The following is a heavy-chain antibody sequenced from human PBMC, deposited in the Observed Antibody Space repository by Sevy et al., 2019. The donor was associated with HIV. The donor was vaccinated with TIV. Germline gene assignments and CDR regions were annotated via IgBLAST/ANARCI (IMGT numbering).Heavy chain of an antibody. V-gene: IGHV3-30*18. CDR1: GLSFSRHD. Sequence: GGSLRLSCVAAGLSFSRHDMHWARQAPGKGLEWVAVISNDGSDKEYAESVKGRFTVSRDNSKDTVYLQMNSLRRDDTAVYYCANSRGRYEGSSWLYYYYIMDVWGQGTTVTVSS. CDR2: ISNDGSDK. J-gene: IGHJ6*02. CDR3: ANSRGRYEGSSWLYYYYIMDV. D-gene: IGHD2-2*01.